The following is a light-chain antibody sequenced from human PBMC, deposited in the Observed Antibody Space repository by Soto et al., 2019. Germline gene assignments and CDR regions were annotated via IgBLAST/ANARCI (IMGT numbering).Light chain of an antibody. CDR2: VNSDGSH. CDR3: QTWGTGAL. CDR1: SGHSSYA. Sequence: QPVLTQSPSASASLGASVKLTGTLSSGHSSYAIAWHQQRPEKGPRYLMKVNSDGSHSKGDGIPDRFSGSSSGAERYLTISSLQSEDEADCYCQTWGTGALFAGGTKLTVL. V-gene: IGLV4-69*01. J-gene: IGLJ2*01.